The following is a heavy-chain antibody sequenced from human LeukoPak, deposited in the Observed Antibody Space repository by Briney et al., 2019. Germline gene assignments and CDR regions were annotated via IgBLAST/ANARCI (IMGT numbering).Heavy chain of an antibody. D-gene: IGHD3-22*01. CDR2: IKQDGSEK. J-gene: IGHJ4*02. CDR3: ARVDSSGSIDY. V-gene: IGHV3-7*01. Sequence: GGSLRLSCAASGFTFSSYWMSWVRQAPGKGLEWVANIKQDGSEKYYVDSVKGRFAISRDNAKNSLYLQMNSLRAEDTAVYYCARVDSSGSIDYWGQGTLVTVSS. CDR1: GFTFSSYW.